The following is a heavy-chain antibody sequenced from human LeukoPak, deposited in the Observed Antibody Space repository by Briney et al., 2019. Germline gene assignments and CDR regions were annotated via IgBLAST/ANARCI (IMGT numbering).Heavy chain of an antibody. CDR1: GFTFSSYG. CDR2: IRYNGSNK. CDR3: ARVVTDRGYCSGGSCYTDPYYYGMDV. Sequence: HPGGSLRLSCAASGFTFSSYGMHWVRQAPGKGLEWVAFIRYNGSNKYYADSVKGRFTISRDNSKNTLYLQMNSLRAEDTAVYYCARVVTDRGYCSGGSCYTDPYYYGMDVWGQGTTVTVSS. V-gene: IGHV3-30*02. J-gene: IGHJ6*02. D-gene: IGHD2-15*01.